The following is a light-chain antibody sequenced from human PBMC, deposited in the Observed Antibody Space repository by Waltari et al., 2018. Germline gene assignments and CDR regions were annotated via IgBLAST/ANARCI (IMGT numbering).Light chain of an antibody. V-gene: IGLV1-44*01. J-gene: IGLJ1*01. CDR2: DSN. Sequence: QSVLTQPPSASGTPGQRVTISCSGSSSNIGSRPVTRYQQFPGTTPKLLIHDSNQRPSGVPDRFSGSKSGTSASLAISGLQSEDEADYYCVAWDVSLSGYVFGTGTKVTVL. CDR3: VAWDVSLSGYV. CDR1: SSNIGSRP.